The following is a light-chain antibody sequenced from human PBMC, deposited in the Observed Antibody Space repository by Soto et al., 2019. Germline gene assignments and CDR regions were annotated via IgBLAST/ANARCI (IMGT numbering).Light chain of an antibody. CDR3: LQFNTYPIT. Sequence: AIQLTQSPSSLSASVGDRVTITCRASQDIRGALAWYQQKPGKPPKLLIFDVSSLQSGVPSRFCGSGSGTDFTLTISSLQPEDFATYYCLQFNTYPITFGQGTRLEIK. CDR2: DVS. V-gene: IGKV1-13*02. J-gene: IGKJ5*01. CDR1: QDIRGA.